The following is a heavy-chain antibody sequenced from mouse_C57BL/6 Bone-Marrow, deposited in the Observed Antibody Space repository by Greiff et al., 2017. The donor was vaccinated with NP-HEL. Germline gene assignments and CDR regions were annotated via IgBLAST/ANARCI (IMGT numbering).Heavy chain of an antibody. CDR1: GQSGTSEW. Sequence: QVQLQQPGAELFPQGAAGKRDGKAEGQSGTSEWRQWGKKRRGQCLYFLLILPPNSGSTNYNEKFKSKATLTVYKSSSTAYMQRSSLTSEYSAVYYCARERYLRVAYWGQGTLVTVSA. J-gene: IGHJ3*01. CDR3: ARERYLRVAY. CDR2: LPPNSGST. D-gene: IGHD1-1*01. V-gene: IGHV1-64*01.